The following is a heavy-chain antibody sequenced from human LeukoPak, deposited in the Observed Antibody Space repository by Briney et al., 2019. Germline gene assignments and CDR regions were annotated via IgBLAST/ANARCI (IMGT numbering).Heavy chain of an antibody. V-gene: IGHV3-23*01. Sequence: GGSLRLSCAASGFTFNNYAMSWVRQAPGKGLEWVAAISGNGGRTYYTDSVKGRFTISRDNPKNTLYLLMNSLSAEDTALYYCAKEQTSSGFFDYWGQGSLVTVSS. D-gene: IGHD3-10*01. CDR3: AKEQTSSGFFDY. CDR2: ISGNGGRT. J-gene: IGHJ4*02. CDR1: GFTFNNYA.